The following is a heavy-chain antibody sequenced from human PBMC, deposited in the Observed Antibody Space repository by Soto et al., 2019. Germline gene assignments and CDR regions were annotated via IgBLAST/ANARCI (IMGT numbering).Heavy chain of an antibody. Sequence: PSETLSLTCTVSGGSISSYYWSWIRQPPGKGLEWIGYIYYSGSTNYNPSLKSRVTISVDTSKNQFSPKLSSVTAADTAVYYCARDLEDTAMAFDYWGQGTLVTVSS. D-gene: IGHD5-18*01. CDR2: IYYSGST. V-gene: IGHV4-59*01. CDR3: ARDLEDTAMAFDY. CDR1: GGSISSYY. J-gene: IGHJ4*02.